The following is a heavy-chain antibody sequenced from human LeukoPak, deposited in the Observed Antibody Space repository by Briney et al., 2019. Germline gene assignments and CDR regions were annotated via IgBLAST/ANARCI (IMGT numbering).Heavy chain of an antibody. CDR2: IKHDGSQK. CDR1: GFTFSNYW. V-gene: IGHV3-7*05. D-gene: IGHD6-19*01. J-gene: IGHJ4*02. CDR3: ARVAWSSGWFYDY. Sequence: GGSLRLSCAASGFTFSNYWMGWVRPAPGKGLEWVANIKHDGSQKYFVDSVKGRFTISRDNAKNSLYLQMNSLRAEDTAVYYCARVAWSSGWFYDYWGQGTLVTVSS.